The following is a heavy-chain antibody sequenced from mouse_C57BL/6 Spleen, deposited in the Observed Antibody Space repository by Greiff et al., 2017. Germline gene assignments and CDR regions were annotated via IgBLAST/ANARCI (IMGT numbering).Heavy chain of an antibody. CDR1: GYTFTSYW. D-gene: IGHD2-4*01. Sequence: VQLQQPGAELVKPGASVKLSCKASGYTFTSYWMHWVKQRPGQGLEWIGMIHPNSGSTNYNEKFKSKSTLTVDKSSSTAYMQLSSLTSEDSAVYYCARVGGGDYDQDYWGQGTTLTVSS. CDR2: IHPNSGST. V-gene: IGHV1-64*01. CDR3: ARVGGGDYDQDY. J-gene: IGHJ2*01.